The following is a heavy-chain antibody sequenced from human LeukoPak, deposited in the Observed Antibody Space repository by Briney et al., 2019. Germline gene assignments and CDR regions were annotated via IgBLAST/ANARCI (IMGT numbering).Heavy chain of an antibody. CDR2: ISAYNGNT. J-gene: IGHJ5*02. V-gene: IGHV1-18*01. CDR1: GYTFTSYG. D-gene: IGHD2-21*01. CDR3: ARDRGLMGHIVVDNWFDP. Sequence: ASVKVSCKASGYTFTSYGISWVRQAPGQGLEWMGWISAYNGNTNYAQKLQGRVTMTTDTSTSTAYMELRSLRSDDTAVYYCARDRGLMGHIVVDNWFDPWGQGTLVTVSS.